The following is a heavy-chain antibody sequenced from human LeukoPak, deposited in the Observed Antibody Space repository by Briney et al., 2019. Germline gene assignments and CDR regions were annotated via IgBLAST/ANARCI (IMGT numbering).Heavy chain of an antibody. D-gene: IGHD2-15*01. CDR3: AGTIRYCSGGSCYSDAFDI. V-gene: IGHV5-51*01. CDR1: GYSFTSYW. J-gene: IGHJ3*02. Sequence: GESLKISCKGSGYSFTSYWIGWGRQMPGKGLEWMGIIYPGDSDTRYSPSFQGQVTISADKSISTAYLQWCSLKASDTAMYYCAGTIRYCSGGSCYSDAFDIWGQGTMVTVSS. CDR2: IYPGDSDT.